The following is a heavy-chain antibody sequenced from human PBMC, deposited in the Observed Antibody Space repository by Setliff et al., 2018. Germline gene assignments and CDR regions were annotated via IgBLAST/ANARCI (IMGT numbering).Heavy chain of an antibody. CDR2: ITHDGSKT. Sequence: GALRLSCAGSGFTFNTYWMTWVRQAPGKGLEWVASITHDGSKTYILDSVKGRFTISRDNTKNSLYLQMNSLRGEDTAVYHCTRDQDYYGMDVWGQGTTVTVSS. J-gene: IGHJ6*02. CDR3: TRDQDYYGMDV. CDR1: GFTFNTYW. V-gene: IGHV3-7*01.